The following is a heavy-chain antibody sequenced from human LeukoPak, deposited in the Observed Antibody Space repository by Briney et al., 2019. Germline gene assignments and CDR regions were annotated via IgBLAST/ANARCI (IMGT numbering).Heavy chain of an antibody. CDR3: AEGEIATYHRFDY. Sequence: PGGSLRLSCAASGFTFSSYAMSWVRQAPGKGLEWVSGMSGSGDRTFYADSVKGRFTISRDTSKNTLYLQMNSLRAEDTALYYCAEGEIATYHRFDYWGQGTLVTVSS. CDR2: MSGSGDRT. D-gene: IGHD2-2*01. V-gene: IGHV3-23*01. CDR1: GFTFSSYA. J-gene: IGHJ4*02.